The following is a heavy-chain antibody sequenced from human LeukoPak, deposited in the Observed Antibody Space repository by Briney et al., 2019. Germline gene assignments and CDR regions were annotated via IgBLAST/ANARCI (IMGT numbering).Heavy chain of an antibody. CDR3: ARITTSSGYSLFDY. J-gene: IGHJ4*02. CDR2: INPNSGGT. D-gene: IGHD3-22*01. Sequence: ASVKVSCKASGYTFTGYYMHWVRQAPGQGLEWMEWINPNSGGTNYAQKFQGRVTMTRDTSISTAYMELSRLRSDDTAVYYCARITTSSGYSLFDYWGQGTLVTVSS. CDR1: GYTFTGYY. V-gene: IGHV1-2*02.